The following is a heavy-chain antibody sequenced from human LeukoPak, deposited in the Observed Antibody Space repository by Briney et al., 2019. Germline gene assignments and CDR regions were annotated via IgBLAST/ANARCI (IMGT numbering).Heavy chain of an antibody. CDR2: IIPIFGTA. D-gene: IGHD5-12*01. Sequence: SVKVSCKASGGTFISYAISWVRQAPGQGLEWMGGIIPIFGTANYAQKFQGRVTITADDSTSTAYMELSSLRSEDTAVYYCARALPDIVATIGEGYFDYWGQGTLVTVSS. V-gene: IGHV1-69*13. CDR1: GGTFISYA. J-gene: IGHJ4*02. CDR3: ARALPDIVATIGEGYFDY.